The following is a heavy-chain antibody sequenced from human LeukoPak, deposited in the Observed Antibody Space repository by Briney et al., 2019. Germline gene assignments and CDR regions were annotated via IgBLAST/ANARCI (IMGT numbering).Heavy chain of an antibody. D-gene: IGHD3-22*01. V-gene: IGHV3-23*01. J-gene: IGHJ5*02. CDR3: ARWYYYETSGLYYGSFDD. Sequence: PGGSLRLSCAASGFTFSNYGMNWVRQAPGKGLEWVSSIRVRSDSTHYADSVQGRFTISRDDSKNTLYLQMNSLRAEDTAVYYCARWYYYETSGLYYGSFDDWGQGTLVTVSS. CDR1: GFTFSNYG. CDR2: IRVRSDST.